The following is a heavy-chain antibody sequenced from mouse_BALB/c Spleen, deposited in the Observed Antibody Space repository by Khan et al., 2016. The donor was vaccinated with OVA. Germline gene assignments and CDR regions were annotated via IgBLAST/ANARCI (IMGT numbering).Heavy chain of an antibody. CDR3: ARMKPYWYFDV. CDR2: INTSTGEP. J-gene: IGHJ1*01. V-gene: IGHV9-3-1*01. CDR1: GYTFTNYG. Sequence: QIQLVQSGPELKKPGETVKISCKASGYTFTNYGMNWVKQAPGKGLKWMGWINTSTGEPTYADDFKGRFAFSLETSASTASLQLNNLKSEDTATEFCARMKPYWYFDVWGAGTTVTVSS.